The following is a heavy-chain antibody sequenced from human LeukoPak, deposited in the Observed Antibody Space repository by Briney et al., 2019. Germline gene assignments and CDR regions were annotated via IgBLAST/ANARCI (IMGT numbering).Heavy chain of an antibody. CDR3: ARDMGRGGNWFDP. J-gene: IGHJ5*02. D-gene: IGHD3-10*01. V-gene: IGHV4-59*01. CDR1: GGSISSYY. CDR2: IHYSGST. Sequence: SETLSLTCTVSGGSISSYYWSWIRQPAGKGLEWIAYIHYSGSTNYNPSLKSRVTISVDKSKNQFYLRMSSVTAADTAVYYCARDMGRGGNWFDPWGQGTLVTVSS.